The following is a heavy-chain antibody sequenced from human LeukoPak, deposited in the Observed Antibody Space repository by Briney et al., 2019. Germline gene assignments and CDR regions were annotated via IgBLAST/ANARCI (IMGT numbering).Heavy chain of an antibody. CDR2: INHSGST. V-gene: IGHV4-34*01. J-gene: IGHJ5*02. CDR1: GGSFSGYY. CDR3: ARAETYYDFRSGYYTWNWFDP. D-gene: IGHD3-3*01. Sequence: SETLSLTCAVYGGSFSGYYWSWIRQPPGKGLEWIGEINHSGSTNYNPSLKSRVTISVDTSKNHFSLKLSSVTAADTAVYYCARAETYYDFRSGYYTWNWFDPWGQGTLVTVSS.